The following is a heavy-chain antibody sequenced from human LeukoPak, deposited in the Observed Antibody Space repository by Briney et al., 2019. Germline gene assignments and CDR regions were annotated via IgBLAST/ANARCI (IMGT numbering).Heavy chain of an antibody. J-gene: IGHJ4*02. CDR1: GDSVSSNSAA. D-gene: IGHD6-19*01. V-gene: IGHV6-1*01. CDR2: TYYRRSKWYN. Sequence: SQTLSLTCAISGDSVSSNSAAWNWIRQSPSRGLEWLGRTYYRRSKWYNEYALSAKSRIIINPGTSKNQFSLQLNSVSPEDTAVYYCARDLDGGWYDFDYWGQGTLVTVSS. CDR3: ARDLDGGWYDFDY.